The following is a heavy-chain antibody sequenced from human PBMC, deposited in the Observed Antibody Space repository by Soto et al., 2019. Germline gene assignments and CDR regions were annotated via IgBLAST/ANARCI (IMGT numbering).Heavy chain of an antibody. Sequence: EASVKVSCKASGYTFTSYGIIWVRQAPGQGLEWMGWISAYNGNTNYAQKLQGRVTMTTDTSTSTAYMELRSLRSDDTAVYYCARGTYYDILTGYPPQGGLDAFDIWGQGTMVTVSS. CDR1: GYTFTSYG. V-gene: IGHV1-18*01. CDR2: ISAYNGNT. J-gene: IGHJ3*02. CDR3: ARGTYYDILTGYPPQGGLDAFDI. D-gene: IGHD3-9*01.